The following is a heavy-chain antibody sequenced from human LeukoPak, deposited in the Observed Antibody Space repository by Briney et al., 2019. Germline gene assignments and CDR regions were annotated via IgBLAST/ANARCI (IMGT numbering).Heavy chain of an antibody. CDR3: AKDWSYSGSYVGY. CDR1: GFTVSSNS. D-gene: IGHD1-26*01. CDR2: ISGSGGST. Sequence: PGGSLRLSCTVSGFTVSSNSMSWVRQAPGKGLEWVSGISGSGGSTYYADSVKGRFTISRDNSKNTLFLQMNSLRAEDTAVYYCAKDWSYSGSYVGYWGQGTLVTVSS. V-gene: IGHV3-23*01. J-gene: IGHJ4*02.